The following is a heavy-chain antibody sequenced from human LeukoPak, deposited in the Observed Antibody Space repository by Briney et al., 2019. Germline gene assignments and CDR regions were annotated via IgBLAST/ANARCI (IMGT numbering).Heavy chain of an antibody. CDR2: IYYSGST. V-gene: IGHV4-59*01. D-gene: IGHD4-17*01. J-gene: IGHJ4*02. CDR3: ARDRGDYGDSLFDY. CDR1: GGSFSDYF. Sequence: SETLSLTCTVHGGSFSDYFWSWIRQAPGQGLEWIGYIYYSGSTNYNPSLKSRVTISVDTSKNQFSLKLSSVTAADTAVYYCARDRGDYGDSLFDYWGQGTLVTVSS.